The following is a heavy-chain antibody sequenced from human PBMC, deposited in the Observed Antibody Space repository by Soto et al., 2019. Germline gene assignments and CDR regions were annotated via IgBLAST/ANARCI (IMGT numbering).Heavy chain of an antibody. Sequence: PGGSLRLSCAASGFTVSSNYMSWVRQAPGKGLEWVSVIYSGGSTYYADSVKGRFTISRDNSENTLYLQMNSLRAEDTAVYYCARVPYSSSWFYFDYWGQGTPVTVSS. J-gene: IGHJ4*02. D-gene: IGHD6-13*01. CDR1: GFTVSSNY. CDR2: IYSGGST. V-gene: IGHV3-53*01. CDR3: ARVPYSSSWFYFDY.